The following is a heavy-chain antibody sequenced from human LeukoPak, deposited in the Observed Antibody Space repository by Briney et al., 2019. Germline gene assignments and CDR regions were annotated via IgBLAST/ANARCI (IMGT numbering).Heavy chain of an antibody. J-gene: IGHJ4*02. D-gene: IGHD1-14*01. CDR2: IHRSGST. V-gene: IGHV4-4*02. CDR3: AREIVGGFNPWAY. CDR1: PDSTTRNF. Sequence: NPSETLSLTCTVSPDSTTRNFWSSVRQPPGKGLEWIGEIHRSGSTNYNPSLQSRVTISIDRSKNQIALELSSVTAADTAVYYCAREIVGGFNPWAYWGQGTLVTVSS.